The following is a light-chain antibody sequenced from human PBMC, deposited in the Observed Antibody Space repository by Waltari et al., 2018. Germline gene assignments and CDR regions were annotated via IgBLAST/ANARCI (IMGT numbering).Light chain of an antibody. CDR2: EGS. CDR1: SSDVGSYNL. J-gene: IGLJ1*01. CDR3: CSYAGSNTYV. V-gene: IGLV2-23*01. Sequence: QSALTQPASVSGSPGQSITISCTGTSSDVGSYNLVSWYQHHPGKAPKLMLYEGSKRPSGVSNRFSGSKSGNTASLTSSGLQAEDEADYYCCSYAGSNTYVFGTGTKVTVL.